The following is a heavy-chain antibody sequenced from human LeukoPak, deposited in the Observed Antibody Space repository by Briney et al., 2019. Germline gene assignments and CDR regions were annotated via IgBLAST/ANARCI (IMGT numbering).Heavy chain of an antibody. V-gene: IGHV3-21*01. CDR3: ASDAAAGFDY. CDR2: ISSSSSYI. Sequence: GGSLRLSCAASGFTFSSYSMNWVRQAPGKGLEWVSSISSSSSYIYYADSVEGRFTISRDNAKNSLYLQMNSLRAEDTAVYYCASDAAAGFDYWGQGTLVTVSS. CDR1: GFTFSSYS. J-gene: IGHJ4*02. D-gene: IGHD6-13*01.